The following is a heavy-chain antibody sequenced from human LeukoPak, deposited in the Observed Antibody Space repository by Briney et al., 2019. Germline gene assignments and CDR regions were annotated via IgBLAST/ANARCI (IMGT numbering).Heavy chain of an antibody. CDR3: ARHSLPGTTPFDY. J-gene: IGHJ4*02. Sequence: ASVKVSCKASGYTFNSYYMHWVRQAPEQGLEWMGVINPSGGSTSYAQRFQGRVTMTRDTSTSTFYMELSSLRSEDTAVYYCARHSLPGTTPFDYWGQGTLVTVSS. D-gene: IGHD1-1*01. CDR1: GYTFNSYY. CDR2: INPSGGST. V-gene: IGHV1-46*02.